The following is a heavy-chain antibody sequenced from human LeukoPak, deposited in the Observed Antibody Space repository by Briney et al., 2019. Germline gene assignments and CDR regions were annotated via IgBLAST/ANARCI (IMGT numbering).Heavy chain of an antibody. CDR1: GFTFSSYS. CDR3: ARAPPYCSGGSCYSGSHYYYYGMDV. V-gene: IGHV3-21*01. Sequence: GGSLRLSCAASGFTFSSYSMNWVRQAPGKGLEWVSSISSSSSYIYYADSVKGRFTISRDNAKNSLYLQMNSLRAEDTAVYYCARAPPYCSGGSCYSGSHYYYYGMDVWGQGTTVTVPS. D-gene: IGHD2-15*01. J-gene: IGHJ6*02. CDR2: ISSSSSYI.